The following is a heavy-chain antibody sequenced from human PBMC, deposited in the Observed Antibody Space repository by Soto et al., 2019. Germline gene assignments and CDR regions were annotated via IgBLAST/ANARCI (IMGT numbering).Heavy chain of an antibody. Sequence: QVQLVQSGAEVKKPGASVKVSCKASGYTFTSYGISWVRQAPGQGLEWMGWISAYNGITNYAQKLQGRVTMTTDTSTSTAYMELRSLRSDDTAVYYCATLISTVTTGDDAFDIWGQGTMVTVSS. CDR3: ATLISTVTTGDDAFDI. J-gene: IGHJ3*02. CDR1: GYTFTSYG. CDR2: ISAYNGIT. V-gene: IGHV1-18*01. D-gene: IGHD4-17*01.